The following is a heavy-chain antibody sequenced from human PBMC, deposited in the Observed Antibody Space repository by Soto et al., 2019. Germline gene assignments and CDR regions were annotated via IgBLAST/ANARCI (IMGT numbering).Heavy chain of an antibody. CDR1: GFTFSGYS. CDR2: ISGTSSTI. J-gene: IGHJ4*02. V-gene: IGHV3-48*01. CDR3: ARDRAEDY. Sequence: EVQLVESGGGLVQPGGSLRLSCAASGFTFSGYSLNWVRQAPGKGLEWVSYISGTSSTIYYADSVEGRFTISRDNAKKSLYLQMNSLRAEDTAVYYCARDRAEDYWGQGTLVTVS.